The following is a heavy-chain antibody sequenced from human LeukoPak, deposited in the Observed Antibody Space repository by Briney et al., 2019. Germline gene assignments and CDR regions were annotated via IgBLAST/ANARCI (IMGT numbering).Heavy chain of an antibody. J-gene: IGHJ6*03. V-gene: IGHV1-18*01. CDR1: GYTFTSYG. CDR2: ISAYNGNT. D-gene: IGHD6-13*01. CDR3: ARDPVSSWYREDYYYYYMDV. Sequence: ASVKVSCKASGYTFTSYGISWVRQAPGQGLEWMGWISAYNGNTNYAQKLQGRVTMTTDTSTSTAYMELSSLRSEDTAVYYCARDPVSSWYREDYYYYYMDVWGKGTTVTVSS.